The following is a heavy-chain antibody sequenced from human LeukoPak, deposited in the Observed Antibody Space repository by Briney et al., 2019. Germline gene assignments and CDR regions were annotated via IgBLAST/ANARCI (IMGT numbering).Heavy chain of an antibody. CDR3: ARVPYGSGENWFDL. CDR1: GGSFSGYY. V-gene: IGHV4-34*01. D-gene: IGHD3-10*01. Sequence: PSETLSLTCAVYGGSFSGYYWSWIRQPPGKGLEWIGEINHSGSTNYNPSLKSRVTISVDTSKNQFSLKLSSVTAADTAVYYCARVPYGSGENWFDLWGQGALVTVSS. CDR2: INHSGST. J-gene: IGHJ5*02.